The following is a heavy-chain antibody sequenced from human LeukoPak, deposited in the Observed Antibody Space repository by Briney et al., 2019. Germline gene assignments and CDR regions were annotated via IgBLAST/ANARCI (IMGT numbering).Heavy chain of an antibody. J-gene: IGHJ4*02. CDR1: GFFFSSYG. Sequence: RPGGSLRLSCAASGFFFSSYGMHWVRLAPGKGLEWVALIWYDGSNKYYADSVKGRFTISRDNSKNTLSLQMNSLRAEDTAVYHCARAHYNWNEPPFDSWGQGTLDTVSS. CDR2: IWYDGSNK. CDR3: ARAHYNWNEPPFDS. D-gene: IGHD1-20*01. V-gene: IGHV3-33*01.